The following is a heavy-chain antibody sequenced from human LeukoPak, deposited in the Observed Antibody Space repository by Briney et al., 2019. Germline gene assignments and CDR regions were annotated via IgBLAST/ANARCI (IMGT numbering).Heavy chain of an antibody. CDR2: MNPNSGNT. CDR3: ARATSDSFSGWFDP. D-gene: IGHD6-25*01. CDR1: GNTFTSYD. Sequence: ASVKVSCKASGNTFTSYDINWVRQATGQGLEWMGWMNPNSGNTGYAQKFQGRVTMTRNTSISTAYMELSSLRSEDTAVYYCARATSDSFSGWFDPWGQGTLVTVSS. V-gene: IGHV1-8*01. J-gene: IGHJ5*02.